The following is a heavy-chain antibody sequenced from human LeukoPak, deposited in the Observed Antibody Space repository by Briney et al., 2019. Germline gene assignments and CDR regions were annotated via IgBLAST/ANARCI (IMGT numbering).Heavy chain of an antibody. D-gene: IGHD1-7*01. CDR1: GFTFDDYA. J-gene: IGHJ4*02. CDR3: AKDKTPWNYVAFDY. CDR2: ISGDGGST. V-gene: IGHV3-43*02. Sequence: GGSLRLSCAASGFTFDDYAMHWVRQAPGKGLEWVSLISGDGGSTYYADSVKGRFTICRDNSKNSLYLQMNSLRTEDTALYYCAKDKTPWNYVAFDYWGQGTLVTVSS.